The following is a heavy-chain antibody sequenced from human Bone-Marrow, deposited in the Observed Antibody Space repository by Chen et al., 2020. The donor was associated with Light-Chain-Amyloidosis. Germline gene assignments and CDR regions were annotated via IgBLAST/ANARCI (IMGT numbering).Heavy chain of an antibody. CDR1: GYTFTSYD. J-gene: IGHJ6*02. CDR3: ARGLWDYVWGVQYYYYGMDV. CDR2: MNPNSGNT. V-gene: IGHV1-8*01. D-gene: IGHD3-16*01. Sequence: QVQLVQSGAEVKKPGASVKVSCKASGYTFTSYDINCVRQATGQGLEWMGWMNPNSGNTGYAQKFQGRVTMTRSTSISTAYMELSSLRSEDTAVYYCARGLWDYVWGVQYYYYGMDVWGQGTTVTVSS.